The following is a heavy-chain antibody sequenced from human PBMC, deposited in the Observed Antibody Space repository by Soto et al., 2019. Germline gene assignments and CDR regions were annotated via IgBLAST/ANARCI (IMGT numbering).Heavy chain of an antibody. V-gene: IGHV4-59*01. CDR3: ARDRSTRPGWFDP. Sequence: SETLSLTCTVSGDSISTYYWSWIRQPPGKGLEWIGSIYHSGSTTYNPSLRSRVSISLDTSKNHFSLRLRSVSAADTAVYYCARDRSTRPGWFDPWGQGTLVTVSS. J-gene: IGHJ5*02. CDR2: IYHSGST. CDR1: GDSISTYY. D-gene: IGHD2-2*01.